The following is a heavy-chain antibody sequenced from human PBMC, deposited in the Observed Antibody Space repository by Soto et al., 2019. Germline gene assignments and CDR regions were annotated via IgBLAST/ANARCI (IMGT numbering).Heavy chain of an antibody. CDR1: GYTFTSYG. CDR2: ISAYNGNT. J-gene: IGHJ6*02. V-gene: IGHV1-18*01. Sequence: ASVKVSCKASGYTFTSYGISWVRQAPGQGLEWMGWISAYNGNTNYAQKLQGRVTMTTDTSTSTAYMELRSLRSDDTAVYYCARLPASMVRGSMHYYYGMDVWGQGTTVTVSS. CDR3: ARLPASMVRGSMHYYYGMDV. D-gene: IGHD3-10*01.